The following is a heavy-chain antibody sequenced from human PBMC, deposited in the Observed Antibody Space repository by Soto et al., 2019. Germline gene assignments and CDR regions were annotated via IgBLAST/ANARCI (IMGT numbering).Heavy chain of an antibody. D-gene: IGHD4-17*01. CDR1: GGSISSGNYY. Sequence: QVQLQESGPGLVKPAQTLSLTCSVSGGSISSGNYYWSWIRQHPGKGLEWIGYISYSGSTYYNPSLKSRFTISVDQSKNQLSLKLSSAAAADTAVYYWARDESWRGVNTVNTGVFDIWGQGTMVTVSS. V-gene: IGHV4-31*03. CDR3: ARDESWRGVNTVNTGVFDI. CDR2: ISYSGST. J-gene: IGHJ3*02.